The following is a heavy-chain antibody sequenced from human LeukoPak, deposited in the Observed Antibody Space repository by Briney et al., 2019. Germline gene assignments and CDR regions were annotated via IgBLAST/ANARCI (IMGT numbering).Heavy chain of an antibody. V-gene: IGHV3-30*18. CDR1: GFTFSSYG. Sequence: QPGRSLRLSCAASGFTFSSYGMHWVRQAPGKGLEWVTVISYDGSNKYYADSVKGRLTISRDNSKNTLYLQMNSLRAEDTAVYYCAKDTVLLWFGDPYYFDYWGQGTLVTVSS. J-gene: IGHJ4*02. D-gene: IGHD3-10*01. CDR2: ISYDGSNK. CDR3: AKDTVLLWFGDPYYFDY.